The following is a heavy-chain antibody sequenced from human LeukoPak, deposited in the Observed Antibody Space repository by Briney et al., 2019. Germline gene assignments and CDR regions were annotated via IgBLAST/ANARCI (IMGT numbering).Heavy chain of an antibody. CDR2: IIPIFGTA. D-gene: IGHD3-22*01. V-gene: IGHV1-69*13. CDR1: GGTFSSYA. Sequence: GASVKVSCKASGGTFSSYAISWVRQAPGQGLGWMGGIIPIFGTANYAQKFQGRVTITADESTSTAYMELSSLRSEDTAVYYCARADYYYDSSGYYYSMDYWGQGTLVTVSS. J-gene: IGHJ4*02. CDR3: ARADYYYDSSGYYYSMDY.